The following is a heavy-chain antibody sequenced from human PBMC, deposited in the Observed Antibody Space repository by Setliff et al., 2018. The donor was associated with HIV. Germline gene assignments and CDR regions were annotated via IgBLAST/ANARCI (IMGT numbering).Heavy chain of an antibody. CDR3: ARQSDSSGYFPSWYFDY. CDR1: GGSISGYY. V-gene: IGHV4-59*08. CDR2: IFYSGST. D-gene: IGHD3-22*01. J-gene: IGHJ4*02. Sequence: SETLSLTCAVSGGSISGYYWSWIRQPPGKGLEWIGYIFYSGSTNYNPSLKSRVTISVDTSKNQFSLKLSSVTAADTAVYYCARQSDSSGYFPSWYFDYWAQGTLVTVSS.